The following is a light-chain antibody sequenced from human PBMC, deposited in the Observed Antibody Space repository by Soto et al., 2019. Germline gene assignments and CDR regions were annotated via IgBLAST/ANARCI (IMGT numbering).Light chain of an antibody. CDR3: QQYGSSPTT. Sequence: EIVLTQSPVTLSLAPMDIFTLSFSASQSVSRNYLVWYQQKPGQAPRLLIYGASGRATGIPDRFSGSGSGTDFTLTISRLEPEDFAVYYCQQYGSSPTTFGHGTKVDIK. CDR2: GAS. J-gene: IGKJ1*01. V-gene: IGKV3-20*01. CDR1: QSVSRNY.